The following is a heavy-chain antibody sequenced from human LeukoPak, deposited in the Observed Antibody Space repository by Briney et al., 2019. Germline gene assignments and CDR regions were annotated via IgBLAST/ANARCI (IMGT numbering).Heavy chain of an antibody. CDR3: ARRRQVSAYSPYAFDM. V-gene: IGHV4-59*08. CDR2: IYLSVIT. Sequence: SETLSLICTVSGDSMTYSYWSWIRQPPGKGLEWLGNIYLSVITKSNPSLKSRVTISLDTSKNQLSLRLTSVTAADTAVYYCARRRQVSAYSPYAFDMWGQGTMVTV. J-gene: IGHJ3*02. CDR1: GDSMTYSY. D-gene: IGHD2-21*01.